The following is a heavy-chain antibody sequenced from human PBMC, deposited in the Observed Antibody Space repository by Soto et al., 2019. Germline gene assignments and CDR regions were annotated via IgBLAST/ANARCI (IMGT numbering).Heavy chain of an antibody. CDR1: GFTFSRYS. Sequence: GGSLRLSCAASGFTFSRYSMNWVRQAPGKGLEWVSSISSTTNYIYYADSMKGRFTVSRDNAKNSVYLEMNSLSAEDTALYYCPIASEDLTPSFDYWGQGTLVTVSS. CDR2: ISSTTNYI. V-gene: IGHV3-21*01. J-gene: IGHJ4*02. CDR3: PIASEDLTPSFDY. D-gene: IGHD6-6*01.